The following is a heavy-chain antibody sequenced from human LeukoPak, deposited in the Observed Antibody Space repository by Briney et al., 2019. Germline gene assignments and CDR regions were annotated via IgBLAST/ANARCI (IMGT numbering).Heavy chain of an antibody. V-gene: IGHV3-21*01. Sequence: GGSLRLSCAASGFTFSSYSMNWVRQAPGKGLEWVSSISSSSSYIYYADSVKGRFTISRDNAKNSLYLQMNSLRAEDTAVYYCAKVGYSSSWYGIYYYYMDVWGKGTTVTVSS. D-gene: IGHD6-13*01. J-gene: IGHJ6*03. CDR1: GFTFSSYS. CDR3: AKVGYSSSWYGIYYYYMDV. CDR2: ISSSSSYI.